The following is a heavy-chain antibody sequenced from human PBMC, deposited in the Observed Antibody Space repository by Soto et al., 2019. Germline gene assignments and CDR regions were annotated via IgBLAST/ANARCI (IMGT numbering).Heavy chain of an antibody. V-gene: IGHV3-30*18. J-gene: IGHJ4*02. D-gene: IGHD6-25*01. CDR3: AKEDIAAYFDY. CDR1: GFTFSSYG. Sequence: LRLSCAASGFTFSSYGMHWVRQAPGKGLEWVAIVSHDGTNEYYIDSVKGRFTISRDNSKNALYLQMNSLRAEDTAMYYCAKEDIAAYFDYWGQGSLVTVSS. CDR2: VSHDGTNE.